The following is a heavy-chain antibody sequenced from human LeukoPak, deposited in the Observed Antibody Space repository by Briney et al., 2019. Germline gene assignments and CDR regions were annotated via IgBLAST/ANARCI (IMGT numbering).Heavy chain of an antibody. CDR2: IHYSGST. J-gene: IGHJ3*02. D-gene: IGHD3-22*01. V-gene: IGHV4-59*08. CDR3: ARSVSWGLLVRDDAFDI. CDR1: GCSISSYH. Sequence: KPSETLSLTCTVSGCSISSYHWIWIRQPPGKGLEWIRYIHYSGSTNYNPSLKRRVTTSVDTSKKEFSLKLRSVTAADTAVYYCARSVSWGLLVRDDAFDIWGQGTMVTVSS.